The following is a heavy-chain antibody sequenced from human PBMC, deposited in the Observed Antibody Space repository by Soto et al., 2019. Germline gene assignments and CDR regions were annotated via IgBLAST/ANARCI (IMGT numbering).Heavy chain of an antibody. V-gene: IGHV1-3*01. CDR2: INAGNGNT. CDR3: AREGRIAVAGRIDP. CDR1: GYTFTSYA. Sequence: GASVKVSCKASGYTFTSYAMHWVRQAPGQRLEWMGWINAGNGNTKYSQKFQGRVTITRDTSASTAYMELSSLRSEDTAVYYCAREGRIAVAGRIDPWGQGTLVTVSS. J-gene: IGHJ5*02. D-gene: IGHD6-19*01.